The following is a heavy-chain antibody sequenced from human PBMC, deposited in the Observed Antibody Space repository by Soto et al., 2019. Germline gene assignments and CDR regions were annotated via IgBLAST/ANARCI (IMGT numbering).Heavy chain of an antibody. J-gene: IGHJ6*02. V-gene: IGHV3-73*01. D-gene: IGHD5-18*01. CDR1: GFTFSGSA. CDR3: TRQLWYYYGMDV. Sequence: GGSLRLSCAASGFTFSGSAMHWVRQASGKGLEWVGRIRSKANSYATAYAASVKGRFTISRDDSKNTAYLQMNSLKTEDTAVYYCTRQLWYYYGMDVWCQGTTVTVSS. CDR2: IRSKANSYAT.